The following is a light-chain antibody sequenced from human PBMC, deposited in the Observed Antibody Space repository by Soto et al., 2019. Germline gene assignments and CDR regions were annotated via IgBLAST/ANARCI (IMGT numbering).Light chain of an antibody. J-gene: IGLJ2*01. CDR2: RNT. CDR1: SSNIGAGFD. V-gene: IGLV1-40*01. CDR3: QSFWV. Sequence: QSVLTQPPSVSGAPGQRVTISCTGSSSNIGAGFDVHWYQQFPGIAPKLLIYRNTIRPSGVPDRFSGSKSGTSASLAITGLQAADEADYYCQSFWVFGGGTKLTVL.